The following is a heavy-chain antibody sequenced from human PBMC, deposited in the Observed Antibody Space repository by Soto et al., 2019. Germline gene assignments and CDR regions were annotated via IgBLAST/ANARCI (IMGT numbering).Heavy chain of an antibody. CDR3: ARDRLQTGLVGMDV. J-gene: IGHJ6*02. CDR2: INPSGGST. Sequence: GASVKVSCKASGYSFTSYYIHWVRQAPGQGLEWVGIINPSGGSTSYAQELQGRVSMTTDTSTSTAYMDLSSLTSEDTAVYYCARDRLQTGLVGMDVWGQGTTVTVSS. CDR1: GYSFTSYY. D-gene: IGHD1-1*01. V-gene: IGHV1-46*04.